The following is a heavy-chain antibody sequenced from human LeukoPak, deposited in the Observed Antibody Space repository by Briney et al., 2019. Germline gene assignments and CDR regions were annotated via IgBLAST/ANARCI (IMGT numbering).Heavy chain of an antibody. J-gene: IGHJ4*02. D-gene: IGHD2-15*01. CDR3: ARSEADSQWWGLAARDYFDY. CDR2: IYYSGST. Sequence: PSETLSLTCTVSGGSISSGGYYWSWICQHPGKGLEWIGYIYYSGSTYYNPSLKSRVTISVDTSKNQFSLRLSSVTAADTAVYYCARSEADSQWWGLAARDYFDYWGQGTLVTVSS. CDR1: GGSISSGGYY. V-gene: IGHV4-31*03.